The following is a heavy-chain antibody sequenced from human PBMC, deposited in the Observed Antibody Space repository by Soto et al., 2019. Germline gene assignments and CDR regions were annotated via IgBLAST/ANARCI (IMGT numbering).Heavy chain of an antibody. Sequence: HGESLKISCKGSGYTFTDYWIGWVRQLPGKGLEWMGIIYPGDSDTRYSPSFQGQVTITADKSTSTAYLQWNTLKASDTAMYYCARDTSNFRYYYYAMDVWGQGITVTVTS. D-gene: IGHD2-2*01. CDR1: GYTFTDYW. V-gene: IGHV5-51*01. J-gene: IGHJ6*02. CDR3: ARDTSNFRYYYYAMDV. CDR2: IYPGDSDT.